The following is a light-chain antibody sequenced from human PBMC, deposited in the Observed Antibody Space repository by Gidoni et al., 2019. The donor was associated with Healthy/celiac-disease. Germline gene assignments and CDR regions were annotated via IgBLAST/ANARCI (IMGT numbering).Light chain of an antibody. V-gene: IGLV2-23*02. CDR1: SSDVGSYNL. CDR3: CSYAGSSL. J-gene: IGLJ3*02. Sequence: QPALTQPASVSGFPGQSITISCTGTSSDVGSYNLVSWYQHHPGKAPKRMIYEVSKRPSGVSNRFSGSKSGNTASLTISGLQAEDEADYYCCSYAGSSLFGGGTKLTVL. CDR2: EVS.